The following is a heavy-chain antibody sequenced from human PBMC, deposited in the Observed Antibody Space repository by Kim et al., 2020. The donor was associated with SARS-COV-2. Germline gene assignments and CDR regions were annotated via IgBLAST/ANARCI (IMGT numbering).Heavy chain of an antibody. V-gene: IGHV4-4*07. CDR3: AREYSSSWYMDY. D-gene: IGHD6-13*01. Sequence: NYNPSRTSRVTMSVDTSKNQFPLQLSSVTAADTAVYYCAREYSSSWYMDYWGQGTLVTVSS. J-gene: IGHJ4*02.